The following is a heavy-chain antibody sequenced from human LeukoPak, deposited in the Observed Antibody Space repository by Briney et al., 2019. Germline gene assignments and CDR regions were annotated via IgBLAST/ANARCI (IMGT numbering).Heavy chain of an antibody. CDR1: GFTFSNYA. J-gene: IGHJ4*02. CDR3: AKEPFRGGGYNLDY. CDR2: MTNSGRST. V-gene: IGHV3-23*01. Sequence: GGSLRLSCAASGFTFSNYAMTWVRQAPGKGPEWVSSMTNSGRSTYYADSVKGRFTISRDNSKSLLYLQMNSLRTEDTAVYYCAKEPFRGGGYNLDYWGQGTLVTVSS. D-gene: IGHD5-24*01.